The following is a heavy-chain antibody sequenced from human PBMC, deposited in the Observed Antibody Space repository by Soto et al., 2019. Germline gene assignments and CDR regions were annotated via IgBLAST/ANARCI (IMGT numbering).Heavy chain of an antibody. D-gene: IGHD6-6*01. V-gene: IGHV3-30*04. Sequence: QVRLVESGGGVVQPGRSLRLSCEAPGLNFRSYAMHWVRQAPGKGLEWVATISYDGSAKYYADSVKGRFTISRDSSMDTLYLEMNSLRAEHTAVYYCARDRDVQLVIYYYSGMDVWGQGTTATVSS. CDR1: GLNFRSYA. CDR3: ARDRDVQLVIYYYSGMDV. J-gene: IGHJ6*02. CDR2: ISYDGSAK.